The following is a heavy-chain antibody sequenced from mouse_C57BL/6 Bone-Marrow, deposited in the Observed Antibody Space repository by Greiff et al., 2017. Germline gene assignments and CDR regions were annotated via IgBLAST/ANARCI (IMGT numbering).Heavy chain of an antibody. J-gene: IGHJ4*01. V-gene: IGHV2-2*01. CDR2: LWSGGST. CDR1: GFSLTSYG. D-gene: IGHD4-1*01. Sequence: QVQLQQSGPGLVQPSQSLSITCTVSGFSLTSYGVHWVRQSPGKGLEWLGVLWSGGSTDYNAAFISRLSISKDNSKSQVFFKMNSLQADDTAIYYCARPFFNWDTGAMDYWGQGTSVTVSS. CDR3: ARPFFNWDTGAMDY.